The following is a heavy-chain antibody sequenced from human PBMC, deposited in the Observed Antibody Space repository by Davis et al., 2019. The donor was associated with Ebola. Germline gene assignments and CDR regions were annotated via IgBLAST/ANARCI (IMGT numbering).Heavy chain of an antibody. CDR2: IIPILGIA. CDR3: AYTPDAGPPPHCYYGMDV. Sequence: AASVKVSCKASGGTFSSYTISWVRQAPGQGLEWMGRIIPILGIANYAQKFQGRVTITADKSTSTAYMELSSLRSEDTAVYYCAYTPDAGPPPHCYYGMDVWGQGTTVTVSS. CDR1: GGTFSSYT. J-gene: IGHJ6*02. V-gene: IGHV1-69*02.